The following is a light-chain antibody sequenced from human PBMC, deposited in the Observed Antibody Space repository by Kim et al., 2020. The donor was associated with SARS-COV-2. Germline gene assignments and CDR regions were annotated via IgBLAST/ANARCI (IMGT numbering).Light chain of an antibody. CDR3: LVSYPDARV. Sequence: PGGTVTSTCGSSTGAVTSGHYPFWFQQKPRPAPQTLIYDAPNRHSWTPARFSGSLLGGKAALTLSGARPEDEDDYYCLVSYPDARVFGGGTQLTVL. V-gene: IGLV7-46*01. CDR1: TGAVTSGHY. CDR2: DAP. J-gene: IGLJ3*02.